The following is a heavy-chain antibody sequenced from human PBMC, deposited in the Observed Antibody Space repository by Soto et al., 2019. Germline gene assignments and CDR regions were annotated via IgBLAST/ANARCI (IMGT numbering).Heavy chain of an antibody. Sequence: GESLKISCKGSGYRFTSYWIGWVRQMPGKGLEWVGIIYPGDSDARYSPSFQGQVTISVDKSNNTAYLHWSRLKAPDTAIYYCARQSDYSGAYWPYWGQGALVTVSS. CDR1: GYRFTSYW. J-gene: IGHJ4*02. D-gene: IGHD1-26*01. CDR2: IYPGDSDA. V-gene: IGHV5-51*01. CDR3: ARQSDYSGAYWPY.